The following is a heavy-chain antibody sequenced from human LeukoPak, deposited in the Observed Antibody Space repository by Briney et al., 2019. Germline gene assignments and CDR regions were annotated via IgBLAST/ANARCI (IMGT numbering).Heavy chain of an antibody. D-gene: IGHD3-10*01. CDR2: IYHSGST. CDR3: ARDLASFGSGSYLTPGY. Sequence: PSETLSLTCTVSGYSISSGYYWGWIRQPPGKGLEWIGNIYHSGSTYYNPSLKSRVTISVDTSKNQFSLKLSSVTAADTAVYYCARDLASFGSGSYLTPGYWGQGTLVTVSS. V-gene: IGHV4-38-2*02. J-gene: IGHJ4*02. CDR1: GYSISSGYY.